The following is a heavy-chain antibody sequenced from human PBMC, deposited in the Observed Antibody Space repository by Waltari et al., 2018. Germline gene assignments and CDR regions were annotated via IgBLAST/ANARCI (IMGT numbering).Heavy chain of an antibody. CDR2: IKRNIGGGTK. CDR3: TTWYHKVIGTDY. J-gene: IGHJ4*02. D-gene: IGHD2-21*01. Sequence: EVELVESGGGLVKPGESLRLSCVASGFTFATANMGWVRQDPGKGLEWIGRIKRNIGGGTKDYGSSVAGRFTTSRDDSKNTLFLQMNSLKTEDTAVYYCTTWYHKVIGTDYWGQGIQVTVSS. V-gene: IGHV3-15*01. CDR1: GFTFATAN.